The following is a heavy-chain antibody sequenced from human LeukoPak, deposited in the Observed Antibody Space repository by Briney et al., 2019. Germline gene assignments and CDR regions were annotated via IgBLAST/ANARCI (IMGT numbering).Heavy chain of an antibody. CDR2: IYHSGST. CDR3: ARTTEGYAGGPGYSYYYYMDV. V-gene: IGHV4-38-2*02. Sequence: SETLSLTCTVSGYSISSGYYWGWIRQPPVKGLEWIGSIYHSGSTYYNPSLKSRVTISVDTSKNQVSLKLRSVTAADTAVYYCARTTEGYAGGPGYSYYYYMDVWGKGTTVTISS. J-gene: IGHJ6*03. D-gene: IGHD5-12*01. CDR1: GYSISSGYY.